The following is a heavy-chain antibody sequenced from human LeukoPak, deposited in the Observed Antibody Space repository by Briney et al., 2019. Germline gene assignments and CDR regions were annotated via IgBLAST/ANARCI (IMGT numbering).Heavy chain of an antibody. CDR2: INPNSGGT. J-gene: IGHJ6*03. D-gene: IGHD1-20*01. CDR3: ARGVGFNWNRPYYYYYYMDV. CDR1: GYTFTGYY. V-gene: IGHV1-2*02. Sequence: ASVKVSCKASGYTFTGYYMHWVRQAPGQGLEWMGWINPNSGGTNYAQKFQGRVTMTRDTSISTAYMELSRLRSDDTAVYYCARGVGFNWNRPYYYYYYMDVWGKGTTVTVSS.